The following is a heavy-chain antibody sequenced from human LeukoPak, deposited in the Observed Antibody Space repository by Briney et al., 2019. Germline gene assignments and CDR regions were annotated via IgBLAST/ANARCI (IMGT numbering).Heavy chain of an antibody. D-gene: IGHD1-26*01. CDR3: ARAGGGSGPGVYYYYMDV. J-gene: IGHJ6*03. CDR1: GGTFSSYA. Sequence: GASVKVSCKASGGTFSSYAICWVRQAPGQGLEWMGGIIPIFGTANYAQKFQGRVTITADESTSTAYMELSSLRSEDTAVYYCARAGGGSGPGVYYYYMDVWGKGTTVTVSS. CDR2: IIPIFGTA. V-gene: IGHV1-69*13.